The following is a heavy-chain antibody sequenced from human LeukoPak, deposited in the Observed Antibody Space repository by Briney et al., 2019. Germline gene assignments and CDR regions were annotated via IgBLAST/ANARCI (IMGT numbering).Heavy chain of an antibody. CDR3: ARVDSSSWYTFDY. CDR2: IYHSGST. V-gene: IGHV4-61*08. CDR1: GGSISSGGYY. J-gene: IGHJ4*02. D-gene: IGHD6-13*01. Sequence: SETLSLTCTVSGGSISSGGYYWSWIRQPPGKGLEWIGYIYHSGSTNYNPSLKSRVTISVDTSKNQFSLKLSSVTAADTAVYYCARVDSSSWYTFDYWGQGTLVTVSS.